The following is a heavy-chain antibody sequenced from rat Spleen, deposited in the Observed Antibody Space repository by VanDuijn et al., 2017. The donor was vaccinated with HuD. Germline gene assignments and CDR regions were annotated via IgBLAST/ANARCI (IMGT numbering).Heavy chain of an antibody. Sequence: QVQLKESGPGLVQPSETLSLTCTVSGFSLSSYGVSWVRQPPGKGLEWMGGIWGDGNTDYNSALKSRLSISRDTSKSQVFLKMNSLQTEDTATYYCARAHTTGIRDWLAYWGQGTLVTVSS. J-gene: IGHJ3*01. CDR3: ARAHTTGIRDWLAY. D-gene: IGHD1-9*01. CDR1: GFSLSSYG. V-gene: IGHV2-13*01. CDR2: IWGDGNT.